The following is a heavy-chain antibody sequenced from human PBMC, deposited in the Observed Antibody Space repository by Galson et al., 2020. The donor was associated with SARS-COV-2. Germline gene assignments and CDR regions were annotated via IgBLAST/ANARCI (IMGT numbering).Heavy chain of an antibody. D-gene: IGHD2-15*01. Sequence: ASETLSLTCTVSGGSLNGFYWGWVRQPPGKGLEWIGHIYSNGDSYSNPSLKSQVTMSIDTSKNHFSLSLSSVTAADTAMYYCARFFGSGRTGYTLQGQPKPLPDWFDPWGQGALVTVSS. CDR3: ARFFGSGRTGYTLQGQPKPLPDWFDP. CDR2: IYSNGDS. CDR1: GGSLNGFY. J-gene: IGHJ5*02. V-gene: IGHV4-59*01.